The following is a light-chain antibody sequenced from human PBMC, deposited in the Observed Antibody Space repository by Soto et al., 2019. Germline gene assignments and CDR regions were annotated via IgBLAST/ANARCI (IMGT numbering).Light chain of an antibody. CDR3: QQYGTSPIN. CDR2: GAS. V-gene: IGKV3-20*01. Sequence: EIVLTQSPGTLSLSPGERATLSCRASQSIKNNFMAWYQQKPGQAPRLLIFGASSRSSGIPYRFSGSGSGTDFTLTVSRLEPEDFAVYYCQQYGTSPINFGQGTRPEIK. CDR1: QSIKNNF. J-gene: IGKJ5*01.